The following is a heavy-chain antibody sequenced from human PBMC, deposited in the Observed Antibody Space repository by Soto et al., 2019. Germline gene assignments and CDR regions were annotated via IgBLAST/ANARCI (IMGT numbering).Heavy chain of an antibody. CDR1: GGSLRDHY. CDR3: AEGGDIVGGLAAPIDY. V-gene: IGHV4-34*01. D-gene: IGHD2-15*01. CDR2: INHYGTI. J-gene: IGHJ4*02. Sequence: QVQLQQWGAGLVKPSETLALTCGVSGGSLRDHYWSWIRQTPGKGLEWIGEINHYGTINYNPSLRSRGTISLSKSKDPVFLKLGSWTAADPAVYHWAEGGDIVGGLAAPIDYLGQGTLVIVSA.